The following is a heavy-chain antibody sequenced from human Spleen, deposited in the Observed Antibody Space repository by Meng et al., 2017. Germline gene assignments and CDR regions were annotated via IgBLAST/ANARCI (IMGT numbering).Heavy chain of an antibody. D-gene: IGHD6-19*01. CDR3: AEDVLKNRIAVAGISTFDY. J-gene: IGHJ4*02. V-gene: IGHV3-30*04. Sequence: GESPKLSCASSGFTFSSYAMHWVRQAAGKGLAWVAVISNDGSDKYYADFAKGRFTNSRDNSKNTLYLQMNSLRSEDTALYYCAEDVLKNRIAVAGISTFDYWGQGTLVTVSS. CDR1: GFTFSSYA. CDR2: ISNDGSDK.